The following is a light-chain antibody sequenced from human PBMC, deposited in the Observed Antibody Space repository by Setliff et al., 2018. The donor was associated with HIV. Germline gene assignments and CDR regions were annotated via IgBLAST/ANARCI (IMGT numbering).Light chain of an antibody. CDR1: NIGSKT. CDR2: YDS. Sequence: SYALTQPPSVSVAPGKTARITCGGHNIGSKTVHWYQQKPGQAPVLVIYYDSARPSGIPERFSGSNSGNTATLIISRVEAGDEADYYCQVWDSSSDHPGSVFGTGTKVTVL. V-gene: IGLV3-21*04. CDR3: QVWDSSSDHPGSV. J-gene: IGLJ1*01.